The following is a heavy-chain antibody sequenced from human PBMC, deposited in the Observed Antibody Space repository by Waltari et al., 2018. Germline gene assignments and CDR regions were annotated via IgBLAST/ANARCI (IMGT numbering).Heavy chain of an antibody. CDR1: GGSISSYY. CDR2: IYYSGST. CDR3: ARSRGYDFWSGYYTPSWFDP. D-gene: IGHD3-3*01. V-gene: IGHV4-59*08. J-gene: IGHJ5*02. Sequence: QVQLQESGPGLVKPSETLSLTCTVSGGSISSYYWSWIRQPPGKGLEWIGYIYYSGSTNYNPSLKSRVTISVDTSKNQFSLKLSSVTAADTAVYYCARSRGYDFWSGYYTPSWFDPWGQGTLVTVSS.